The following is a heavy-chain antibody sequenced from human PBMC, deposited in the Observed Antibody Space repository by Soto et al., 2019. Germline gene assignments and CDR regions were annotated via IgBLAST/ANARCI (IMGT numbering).Heavy chain of an antibody. CDR1: GFTFNIYA. D-gene: IGHD3-22*01. J-gene: IGHJ4*02. V-gene: IGHV3-23*01. CDR3: AKDRYLDHDSRGYLFDN. Sequence: EVQLLESGGDLIQPGGSRRLSCAASGFTFNIYAMTWVRQAPGKGLEWVSAISRYGDITYYADSVEGRFSIPRDNSKNTLYLQMHSLRAEDTAVYYCAKDRYLDHDSRGYLFDNWGQGTLVTVSS. CDR2: ISRYGDIT.